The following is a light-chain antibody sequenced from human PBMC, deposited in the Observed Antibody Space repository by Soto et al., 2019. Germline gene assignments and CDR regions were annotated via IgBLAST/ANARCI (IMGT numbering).Light chain of an antibody. Sequence: QSALTQPPSASGSPGQSVTISCTGSSSDVGIYNYVSWYQHHPGKAPKLIIYEVTKRPSGVPDRFSGSRSRNTATLTVSGLQAEDAADYYCSSYVGSNNFVFGAGTKVTVL. V-gene: IGLV2-8*01. CDR3: SSYVGSNNFV. CDR1: SSDVGIYNY. CDR2: EVT. J-gene: IGLJ1*01.